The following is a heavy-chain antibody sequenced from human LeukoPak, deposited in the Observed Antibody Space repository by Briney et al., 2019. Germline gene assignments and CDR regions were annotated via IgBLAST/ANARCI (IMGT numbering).Heavy chain of an antibody. D-gene: IGHD3-10*01. V-gene: IGHV4-59*08. J-gene: IGHJ4*02. CDR2: IFYSGST. Sequence: KPSETLSLTCTVSGGSISSYYWSWLRQPPGEGLEWIGYIFYSGSTNYNPSLKSRVTISVDTSNNQFSLKLSSVTAADTAVYHCARDTFYYGFDYWGQGTLVTVSS. CDR3: ARDTFYYGFDY. CDR1: GGSISSYY.